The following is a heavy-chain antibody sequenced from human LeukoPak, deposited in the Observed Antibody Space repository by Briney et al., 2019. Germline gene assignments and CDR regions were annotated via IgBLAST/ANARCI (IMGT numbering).Heavy chain of an antibody. J-gene: IGHJ4*02. D-gene: IGHD3-22*01. V-gene: IGHV3-30*03. CDR2: ISYDGSNR. Sequence: PGGSLRLSCAASGFTFSSYGMHWVRRAPGKGLEWVALISYDGSNRDYADSVKGRFTISRDNSKNTLYLQMNSLRPEDTAVYYCATPHLYDYDSSGYYPLDYWGQGTLVTVSS. CDR1: GFTFSSYG. CDR3: ATPHLYDYDSSGYYPLDY.